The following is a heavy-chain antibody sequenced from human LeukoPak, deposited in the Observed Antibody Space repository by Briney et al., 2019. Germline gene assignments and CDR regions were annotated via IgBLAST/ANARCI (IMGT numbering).Heavy chain of an antibody. CDR1: GGSISSGSYY. D-gene: IGHD5-18*01. CDR3: ARGGGYSYGYYFDY. J-gene: IGHJ4*02. V-gene: IGHV4-61*02. CDR2: IYTSGST. Sequence: SETLSLTCTVSGGSISSGSYYWSWIRQPAGKGLEWIGRIYTSGSTNYNPSLKSRVTISVDTSKNQFSLKLSSVTAADTAVYYCARGGGYSYGYYFDYWGQGTLVTVSS.